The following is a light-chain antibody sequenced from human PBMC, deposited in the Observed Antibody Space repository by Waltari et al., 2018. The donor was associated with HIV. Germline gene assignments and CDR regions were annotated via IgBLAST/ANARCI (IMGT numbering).Light chain of an antibody. CDR2: KAS. V-gene: IGKV1-5*03. CDR3: QQFSSQPLT. Sequence: DIQMTQSPSTLSASVGDRVTITCRASQSISNWLAWYQLKPGRAPKLLLYKASTLAYGVPSRCSGSGSGTEFTLTISSLQPDDLAIYYCQQFSSQPLTFGGGTKVEIK. CDR1: QSISNW. J-gene: IGKJ4*01.